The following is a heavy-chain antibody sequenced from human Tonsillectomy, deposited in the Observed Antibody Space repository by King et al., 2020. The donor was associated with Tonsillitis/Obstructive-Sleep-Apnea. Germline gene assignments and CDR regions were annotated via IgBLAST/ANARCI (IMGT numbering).Heavy chain of an antibody. J-gene: IGHJ4*02. CDR1: GGSISSSNW. Sequence: VQLQESGPGLVKPSGTLSLTCAVSGGSISSSNWWSWVRQPPGKGLEWIGESYHSGSTNYNPSLKSRGTISVDKSKNQFSLKLSSVTAADTAVYYCARGRGIAAAAPFDYWGQGTLVTVSS. CDR2: SYHSGST. V-gene: IGHV4-4*02. CDR3: ARGRGIAAAAPFDY. D-gene: IGHD6-13*01.